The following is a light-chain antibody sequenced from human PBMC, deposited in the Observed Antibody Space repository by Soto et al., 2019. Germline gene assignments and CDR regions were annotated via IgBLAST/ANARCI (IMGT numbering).Light chain of an antibody. Sequence: QSVLTQPPSVSGAPGQRVTISCTGSSSNIGAGYDVHWYQQLPGTAPKLLIYGNNNRPSGVPDRFSGSKSGTSASLAITGLQTDDEADYYCSSYTSRHTWVFGGGTKLTVL. CDR2: GNN. CDR1: SSNIGAGYD. CDR3: SSYTSRHTWV. V-gene: IGLV1-40*01. J-gene: IGLJ3*02.